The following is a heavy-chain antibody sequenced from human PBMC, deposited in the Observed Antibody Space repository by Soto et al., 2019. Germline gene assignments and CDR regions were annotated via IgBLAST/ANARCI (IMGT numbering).Heavy chain of an antibody. CDR1: GYTFTSYG. Sequence: QVQLGQSGAEVKKPGASVKVSCKASGYTFTSYGISWVRQAPGQGLEWMGWISAYNGNTYYAQKLQGRVTMTTDTSTSTAYMELRSLRSDDTAVYYCARDALGYSYGTSPDYWGQGTLVTVSS. J-gene: IGHJ4*02. V-gene: IGHV1-18*01. CDR3: ARDALGYSYGTSPDY. D-gene: IGHD5-18*01. CDR2: ISAYNGNT.